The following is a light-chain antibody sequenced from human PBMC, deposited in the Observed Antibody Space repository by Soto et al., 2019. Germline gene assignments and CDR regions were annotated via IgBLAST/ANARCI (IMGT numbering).Light chain of an antibody. Sequence: EIVMTQSPATLSVSPGERATLSCRASQSVSSNLAWYQQKPGQAPRLLIYGASTRATGIPARFSGSGSGTEFTLTLSSLQSEDFAVYYCQQYNNWRTFGQGTKVEIQ. V-gene: IGKV3-15*01. J-gene: IGKJ1*01. CDR1: QSVSSN. CDR2: GAS. CDR3: QQYNNWRT.